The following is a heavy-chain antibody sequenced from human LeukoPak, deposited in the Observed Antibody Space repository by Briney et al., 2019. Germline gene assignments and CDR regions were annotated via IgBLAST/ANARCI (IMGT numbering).Heavy chain of an antibody. D-gene: IGHD2-2*01. V-gene: IGHV4-34*01. J-gene: IGHJ4*02. CDR3: ARGPCSTSCHRSWYFDY. CDR2: INHSGST. Sequence: KASETLSLTCAVYGGSFSGYYWTWIRQPPGKGLEWIGEINHSGSTTYKPSLKSRVTISVDTSKNHFSLRLTSVTGADTAVYYCARGPCSTSCHRSWYFDYWGQGTLVTVSS. CDR1: GGSFSGYY.